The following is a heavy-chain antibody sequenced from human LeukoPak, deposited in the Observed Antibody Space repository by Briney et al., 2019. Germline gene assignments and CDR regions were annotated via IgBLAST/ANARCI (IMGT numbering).Heavy chain of an antibody. CDR2: IYHSGST. CDR1: GGSISSGGYS. Sequence: SQTLSLTCAVSGGSISSGGYSWSWIRQPPGKGLEWIGYIYHSGSTYYNPSLKSRVTISVDRSKNQFSLKLSSVTAADTAVYYCAKTGYCSSTSCYGFGGWFDPWGQGTLVTVSS. V-gene: IGHV4-30-2*01. D-gene: IGHD2-2*01. J-gene: IGHJ5*02. CDR3: AKTGYCSSTSCYGFGGWFDP.